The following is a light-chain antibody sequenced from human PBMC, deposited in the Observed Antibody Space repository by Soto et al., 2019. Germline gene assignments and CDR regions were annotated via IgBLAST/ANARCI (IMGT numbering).Light chain of an antibody. CDR3: QQYNHWPRMLS. J-gene: IGKJ4*01. CDR1: QSLSSN. V-gene: IGKV3-15*01. CDR2: DTS. Sequence: EIVLTQSPATLYVSPVERATLSCRASQSLSSNVAWYQQRPRQAPRLLIYDTSSRASDVPARFSGRGSGTEFTLTIASLQSEDFAIYYCQQYNHWPRMLSFGGGTKVDIK.